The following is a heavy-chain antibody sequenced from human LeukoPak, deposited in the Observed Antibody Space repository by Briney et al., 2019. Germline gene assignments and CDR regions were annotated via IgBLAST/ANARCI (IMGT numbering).Heavy chain of an antibody. J-gene: IGHJ4*02. Sequence: PGGSLRLSCAASGFTVSSNYMSWVRQAPGKGLEWVSLIYSGGATYYADSVKGRFTISRDNAKNSLYLQMNSLRVEDTAVYYCAKEGRSLQTYWGQGTLVTVSS. CDR3: AKEGRSLQTY. CDR1: GFTVSSNY. D-gene: IGHD1-1*01. V-gene: IGHV3-53*01. CDR2: IYSGGAT.